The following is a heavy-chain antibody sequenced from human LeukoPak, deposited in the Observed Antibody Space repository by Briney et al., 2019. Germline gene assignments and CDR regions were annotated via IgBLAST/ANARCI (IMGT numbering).Heavy chain of an antibody. V-gene: IGHV3-33*06. CDR3: AKDSGSSGWEDFDY. Sequence: GESLRLSCAASGFTFSRYGMHWVRQAPGKGLEWVAVIWYDGSNKYYADSVKGRFTISRDNSKNTLYLQMNSLRAEDTAVYYCAKDSGSSGWEDFDYWGQGTLVTVSS. J-gene: IGHJ4*02. CDR1: GFTFSRYG. D-gene: IGHD6-19*01. CDR2: IWYDGSNK.